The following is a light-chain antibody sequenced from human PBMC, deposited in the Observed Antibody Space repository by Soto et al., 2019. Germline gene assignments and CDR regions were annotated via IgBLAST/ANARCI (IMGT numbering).Light chain of an antibody. V-gene: IGLV2-11*01. Sequence: QSALTQPRSVSGSPGQSVTISCTGTSSDVGGYNYVSWYQQHPGKAPKLMIYAVTQRPSGVPDRFSGSKSGNTASLTISGLQAEDEADYYCCSHAGSYTWVFGGGTKLTVL. CDR1: SSDVGGYNY. CDR3: CSHAGSYTWV. CDR2: AVT. J-gene: IGLJ3*02.